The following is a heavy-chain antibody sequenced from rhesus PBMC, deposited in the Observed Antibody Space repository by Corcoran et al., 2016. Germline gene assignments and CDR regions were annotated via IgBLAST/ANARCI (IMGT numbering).Heavy chain of an antibody. CDR2: INRGGGST. V-gene: IGHV3S25*01. D-gene: IGHD5-42*01. Sequence: EVQLVESGGGLAKPGGSLRLSCAASGFTFSSYWMHWVRQAPGKGLVWVSAINRGGGSTYYADSVKGRFTISRDNSKNTLSLQMNSLRAEDTAVYYCAKSVRGYWIDYWGQGVLVTVSS. CDR3: AKSVRGYWIDY. CDR1: GFTFSSYW. J-gene: IGHJ4*01.